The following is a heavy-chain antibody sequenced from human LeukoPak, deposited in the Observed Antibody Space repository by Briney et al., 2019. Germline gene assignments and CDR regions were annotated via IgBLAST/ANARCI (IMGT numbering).Heavy chain of an antibody. V-gene: IGHV4-39*01. CDR3: ARQTEWVRLLSFDY. CDR2: IYYSGST. CDR1: GGSISSSSYY. J-gene: IGHJ4*02. D-gene: IGHD5-12*01. Sequence: SETLSLTCTVSGGSISSSSYYWGWIRQPPGKGLEWIGSIYYSGSTYYNPSLKSRVTISVDTSKNQFSLKLSSVTAADTAVYYCARQTEWVRLLSFDYWGQGTLVTVSS.